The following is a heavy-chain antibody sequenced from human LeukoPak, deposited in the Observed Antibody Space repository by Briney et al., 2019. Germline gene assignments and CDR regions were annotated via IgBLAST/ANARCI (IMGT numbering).Heavy chain of an antibody. J-gene: IGHJ4*02. V-gene: IGHV3-7*01. CDR1: GFTFSAYW. Sequence: GGSLRLSCAASGFTFSAYWMTWVRQAPGKGLEWVANINQDGSEKYYVDSVKGRFTISRDNAKNSLYLQMNSLRAEDTAVYYCARDFSLTRLERPFDSWGQGTLVTVSS. CDR3: ARDFSLTRLERPFDS. CDR2: INQDGSEK. D-gene: IGHD1-1*01.